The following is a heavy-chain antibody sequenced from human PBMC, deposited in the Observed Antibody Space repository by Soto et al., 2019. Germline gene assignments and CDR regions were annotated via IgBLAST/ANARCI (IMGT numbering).Heavy chain of an antibody. D-gene: IGHD3-10*01. CDR1: GYTFTSYA. CDR3: AMRWFGPTLDAFDI. CDR2: INARNGNT. J-gene: IGHJ3*02. Sequence: ASVKVSCKASGYTFTSYAMHWVRQAPGQRLERMGWINARNGNTKYTQKFQGRVTITRDTSASTAYMELSSLRSEDTAVYYCAMRWFGPTLDAFDIWGQGTMVTVSS. V-gene: IGHV1-3*01.